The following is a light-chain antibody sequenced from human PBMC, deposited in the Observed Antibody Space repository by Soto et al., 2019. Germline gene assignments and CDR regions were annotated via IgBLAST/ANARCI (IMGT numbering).Light chain of an antibody. Sequence: QSALTQPASVSGSPGQSITISCTGTSSDVGGYNFVSWYQQHPGKAPKLMMYDVSNRPSGVSNRFSGSKSGNTASLTISGLQAEDEADYYCNSYTNSNTFVFGAGTKLTVL. CDR1: SSDVGGYNF. V-gene: IGLV2-14*01. CDR2: DVS. CDR3: NSYTNSNTFV. J-gene: IGLJ1*01.